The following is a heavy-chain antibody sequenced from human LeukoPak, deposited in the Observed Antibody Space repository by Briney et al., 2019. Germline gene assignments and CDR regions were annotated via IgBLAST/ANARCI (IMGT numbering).Heavy chain of an antibody. Sequence: TGGSLRLSCAASGFIFSSYGMHWVRQARGKGLEWVAVISYDGSNQYYADSVKGRFSISRDTSKNTLYLQMNSLRAEDTSMYYCVKDLRLAGNPHVFPGGYWGQGTLVTVSS. J-gene: IGHJ4*02. V-gene: IGHV3-30*18. D-gene: IGHD3-10*01. CDR2: ISYDGSNQ. CDR1: GFIFSSYG. CDR3: VKDLRLAGNPHVFPGGY.